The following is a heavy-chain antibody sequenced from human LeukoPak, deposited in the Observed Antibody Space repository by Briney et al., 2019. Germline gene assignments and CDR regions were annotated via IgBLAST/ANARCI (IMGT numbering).Heavy chain of an antibody. Sequence: GGSLRLSCAASGFTFSSYSMNWVRQAPGKGLEWVSYISSSSSTIYYADSVKGRFTISRDNAKNSLYLQMNSLRAEDTAVYYCARDIVGNYDFWSGFEGDYWGQGTLVTVSS. V-gene: IGHV3-48*01. CDR2: ISSSSSTI. D-gene: IGHD3-3*01. CDR1: GFTFSSYS. CDR3: ARDIVGNYDFWSGFEGDY. J-gene: IGHJ4*02.